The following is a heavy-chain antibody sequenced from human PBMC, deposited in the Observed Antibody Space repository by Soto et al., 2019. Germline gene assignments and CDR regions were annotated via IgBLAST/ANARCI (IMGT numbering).Heavy chain of an antibody. J-gene: IGHJ6*02. D-gene: IGHD1-1*01. CDR2: IDWDYDK. Sequence: SGPTLVNPTQTXTLTCTFSGFSLSTSGMCVSWIRQPPGKALEWLALIDWDYDKYYSTSLKTRLTISKDTSKNQVVLTMTNMDPVDTATYYCARXXXVPRYYYXXXXXXGQGTTVTVSS. V-gene: IGHV2-70*01. CDR3: ARXXXVPRYYYXXXXX. CDR1: GFSLSTSGMC.